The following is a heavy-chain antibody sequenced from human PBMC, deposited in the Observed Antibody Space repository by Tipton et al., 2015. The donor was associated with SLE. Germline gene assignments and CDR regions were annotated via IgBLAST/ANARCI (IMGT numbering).Heavy chain of an antibody. Sequence: TLSLTCTVSGGSISSYYWSWIRQPPGKGLEWIGYIYYSGSTNYNPSLKSRVTISVDTSKNQFSLKLSSVTAADTAVYYCGGWWYDAFDIWGQGTMVTVSS. CDR1: GGSISSYY. D-gene: IGHD2-15*01. CDR2: IYYSGST. V-gene: IGHV4-59*01. CDR3: GGWWYDAFDI. J-gene: IGHJ3*02.